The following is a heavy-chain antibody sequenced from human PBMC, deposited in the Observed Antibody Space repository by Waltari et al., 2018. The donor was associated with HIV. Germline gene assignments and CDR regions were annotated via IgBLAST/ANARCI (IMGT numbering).Heavy chain of an antibody. V-gene: IGHV4-34*01. CDR1: GGSFSGYY. CDR2: INHSGST. D-gene: IGHD2-8*01. Sequence: QVQLQQWGAGLLKPSETLSLTCAVYGGSFSGYYWSWIRQPPGKGLEWIGEINHSGSTNANPSLKSRVTISVDTSKNQFSLKLSSVTAADTAVYYCARSQVVDCTNGVCYSQEGVGMDVWGQGTTVTVSS. J-gene: IGHJ6*02. CDR3: ARSQVVDCTNGVCYSQEGVGMDV.